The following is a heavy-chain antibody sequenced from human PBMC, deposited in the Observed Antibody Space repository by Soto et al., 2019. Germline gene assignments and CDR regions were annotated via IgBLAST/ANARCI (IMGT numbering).Heavy chain of an antibody. V-gene: IGHV3-73*02. CDR3: TRQSMIITGGPYGMDV. D-gene: IGHD3-22*01. Sequence: EVQLVESGGGLVQPGGSLKLSCAASGFTFSGSAMHWVRQASGKGLEWVGRIRSKPNSHATAYAASVKGRFTISRDDSKNTAYLQMNRLKTEDTAVYYCTRQSMIITGGPYGMDVWGQGTTVTVSS. CDR2: IRSKPNSHAT. CDR1: GFTFSGSA. J-gene: IGHJ6*02.